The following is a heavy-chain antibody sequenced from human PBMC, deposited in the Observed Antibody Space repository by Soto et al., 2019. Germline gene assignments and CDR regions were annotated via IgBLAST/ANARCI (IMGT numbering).Heavy chain of an antibody. Sequence: GASLKISCKGSGYSFTTYWIGWVRQMPGKGLEWMGIIYPGESDTRYSPSFQGQVTVSADKSISTAYLQWSSLKASDTAMCYCARRAAQYYYDSSGYRSAFDIWGQGTMGTVS. CDR3: ARRAAQYYYDSSGYRSAFDI. CDR1: GYSFTTYW. J-gene: IGHJ3*02. CDR2: IYPGESDT. D-gene: IGHD3-22*01. V-gene: IGHV5-51*01.